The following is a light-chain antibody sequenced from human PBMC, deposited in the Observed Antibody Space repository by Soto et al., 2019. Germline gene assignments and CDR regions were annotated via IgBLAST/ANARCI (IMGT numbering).Light chain of an antibody. J-gene: IGKJ1*01. V-gene: IGKV3-15*01. Sequence: EIVMPQSPATLSVSPGERATLSCRASQSVSSNLAWYQQKPGQAPRLVIYGASTRATGIPARFSGSGSGTEFTLTISSLQSEDFAVYYCQQHNNWPPWTFGQGTKVEIK. CDR2: GAS. CDR3: QQHNNWPPWT. CDR1: QSVSSN.